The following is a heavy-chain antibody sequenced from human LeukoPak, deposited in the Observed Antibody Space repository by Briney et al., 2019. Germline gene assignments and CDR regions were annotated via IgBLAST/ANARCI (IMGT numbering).Heavy chain of an antibody. D-gene: IGHD3-10*01. J-gene: IGHJ4*02. CDR2: ISSSSHRT. CDR1: GFTFSSYS. V-gene: IGHV3-48*04. CDR3: AGPTKTDSGTKDIDY. Sequence: GASLRLSCVASGFTFSSYSINWVRQAPGNGLEWVAYISSSSHRTYYADSVKGRFTISRDNAKNSLFLQMDSLRPEDTAMYYCAGPTKTDSGTKDIDYWGQGTLVTVSS.